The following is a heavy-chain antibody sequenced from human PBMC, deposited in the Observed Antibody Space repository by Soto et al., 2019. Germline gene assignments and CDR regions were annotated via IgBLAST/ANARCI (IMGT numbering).Heavy chain of an antibody. CDR3: ASTHRYCSRTSCYKGQFDP. CDR1: GGSISSYY. J-gene: IGHJ5*02. D-gene: IGHD2-2*02. V-gene: IGHV4-59*01. CDR2: IYYSGST. Sequence: SETLSLTCTVSGGSISSYYWSWIRQPPGKGLEWIGYIYYSGSTNYNPSLKSRVTISVDTSKNQFSLKLSSVTAADTAVYYCASTHRYCSRTSCYKGQFDPWGQGTLVTVSS.